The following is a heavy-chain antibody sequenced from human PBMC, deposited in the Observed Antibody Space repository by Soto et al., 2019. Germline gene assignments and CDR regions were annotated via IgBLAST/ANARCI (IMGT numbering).Heavy chain of an antibody. D-gene: IGHD6-13*01. CDR2: IYSGGST. V-gene: IGHV3-66*01. CDR1: GFTVSSNY. J-gene: IGHJ4*02. Sequence: GGSLRLSCAASGFTVSSNYMSWVRQAPGKGLEWVSVIYSGGSTYYADSVKGRFTISRDNSKNTLYLQMNSLRAEDTAVYYCARGIAAAGIVFDYWGQGTLVTVSS. CDR3: ARGIAAAGIVFDY.